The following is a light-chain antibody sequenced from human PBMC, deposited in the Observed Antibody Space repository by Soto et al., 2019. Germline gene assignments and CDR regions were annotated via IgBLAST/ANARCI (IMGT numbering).Light chain of an antibody. Sequence: QSVLTQPPSASGTPGQRVTISCSGSSSNIGSNYVYWYQQLPGTAPKLLIYRNNQRPSGVPDRFSGSKSGTSASLAISGLRSEDEAAYYCEAWHDSLSGPYKVFSGGTKLTV. CDR2: RNN. V-gene: IGLV1-47*01. CDR3: EAWHDSLSGPYKV. J-gene: IGLJ3*02. CDR1: SSNIGSNY.